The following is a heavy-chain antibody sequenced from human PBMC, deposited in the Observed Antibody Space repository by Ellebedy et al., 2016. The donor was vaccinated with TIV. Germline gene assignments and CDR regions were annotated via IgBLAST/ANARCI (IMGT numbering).Heavy chain of an antibody. CDR3: ARERPVGARTNYSGMGV. V-gene: IGHV1-69*13. CDR2: VIPIFGTA. CDR1: GGTFSTYA. D-gene: IGHD1-26*01. Sequence: AASVKVSCKASGGTFSTYAISWVRQAPGQGLEWMGGVIPIFGTAFYAPKFQGRVSITADEGTSTAYMELSSLNSEDTAVYYCARERPVGARTNYSGMGVWGQGTTVTVSS. J-gene: IGHJ6*02.